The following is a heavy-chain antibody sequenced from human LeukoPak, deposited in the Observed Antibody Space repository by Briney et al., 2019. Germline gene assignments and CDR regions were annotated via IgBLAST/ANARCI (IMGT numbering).Heavy chain of an antibody. CDR3: ARSPSGYRFDS. Sequence: PSETLSLTCAVSGGYVNRGTFFWTWIRKPPGKGLEWIGYISNSGSTNYHPSLKSRVTISSDTSKTQFTLKLTSVTAADTPVYYCARSPSGYRFDSWGQGTLVTVSS. J-gene: IGHJ4*02. V-gene: IGHV4-61*01. CDR2: ISNSGST. CDR1: GGYVNRGTFF. D-gene: IGHD3-22*01.